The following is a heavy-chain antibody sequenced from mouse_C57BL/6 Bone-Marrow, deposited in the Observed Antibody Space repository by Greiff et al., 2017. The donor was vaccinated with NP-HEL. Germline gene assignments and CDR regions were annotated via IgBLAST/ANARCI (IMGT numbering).Heavy chain of an antibody. CDR2: IDPEDGDT. CDR3: TGYGSSWGAMDY. Sequence: EVQLQQSGAELVRPGASVKLSCTASGLNIKDYYMHWVKQRPEQGLEWIGRIDPEDGDTEYAPKFQGKATMTADTSSNTAYLQLSSLTSEDTAVYYCTGYGSSWGAMDYWGQGTSVTVSS. CDR1: GLNIKDYY. J-gene: IGHJ4*01. D-gene: IGHD1-1*01. V-gene: IGHV14-1*01.